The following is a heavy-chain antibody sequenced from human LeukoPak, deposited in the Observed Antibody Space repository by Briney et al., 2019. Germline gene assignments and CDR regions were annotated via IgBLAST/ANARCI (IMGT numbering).Heavy chain of an antibody. CDR2: IRYDGSNK. J-gene: IGHJ4*02. CDR3: AKDYYDSSGHTDYYFDY. D-gene: IGHD3-22*01. CDR1: GFTFSSYG. V-gene: IGHV3-30*02. Sequence: PGGSLRLSCAASGFTFSSYGMHWVRQAPGKGLEWVAFIRYDGSNKYYADSVKGRFTISRDNSKNTLYLQTNSLRAEDTAVYYCAKDYYDSSGHTDYYFDYWGQGTLVTVSS.